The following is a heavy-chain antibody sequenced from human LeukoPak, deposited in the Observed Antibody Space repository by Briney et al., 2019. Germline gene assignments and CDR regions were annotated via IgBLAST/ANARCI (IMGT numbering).Heavy chain of an antibody. Sequence: SVKVSCKASGYTFTNYAMNWVRQAPGQGLEWMGGIIPIFGTANYAQKFQGRVTITADESTSTAYMELSSLRSEDTAVYYCASGWASNYDFWSGSPTNLFDYWGQGTLVTVSS. V-gene: IGHV1-69*13. J-gene: IGHJ4*02. D-gene: IGHD3-3*01. CDR2: IIPIFGTA. CDR1: GYTFTNYA. CDR3: ASGWASNYDFWSGSPTNLFDY.